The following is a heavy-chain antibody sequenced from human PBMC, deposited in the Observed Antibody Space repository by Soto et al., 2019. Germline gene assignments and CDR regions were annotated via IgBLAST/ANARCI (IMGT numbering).Heavy chain of an antibody. V-gene: IGHV4-34*01. J-gene: IGHJ5*02. Sequence: SETLSLTCAVYGGSFSGYYWSWIRQPPGKGLEWIGEINHSGSTNYNPSLKSRVTISVDTSKNQFSLKLSSVTAADTAVYYCAREFWPLNWFDPWGQGTLVTVSS. CDR2: INHSGST. CDR3: AREFWPLNWFDP. CDR1: GGSFSGYY. D-gene: IGHD3-3*01.